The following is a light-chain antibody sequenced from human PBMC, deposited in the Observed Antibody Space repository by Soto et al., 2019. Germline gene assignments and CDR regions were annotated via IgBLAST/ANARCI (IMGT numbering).Light chain of an antibody. Sequence: EIVLTQSPGTLSLSPGERSTLSCRASQSVTSTYLAWDQQKPGQAPRLRIDGASSRATGIPDRFSGSGSGTDFTLSISRLEPEAFAVYSCQQYGSSVWGTFGQGIKLEIK. V-gene: IGKV3-20*01. CDR3: QQYGSSVWGT. J-gene: IGKJ2*01. CDR1: QSVTSTY. CDR2: GAS.